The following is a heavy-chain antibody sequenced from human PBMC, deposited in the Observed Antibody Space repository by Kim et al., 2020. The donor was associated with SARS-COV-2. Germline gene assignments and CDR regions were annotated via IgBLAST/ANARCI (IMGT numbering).Heavy chain of an antibody. CDR3: ARLMVRGVIFY. J-gene: IGHJ4*02. D-gene: IGHD3-10*01. Sequence: TYYNPSLESRVTISVDTSKSQFSRRLSAVTAADTAVYYCARLMVRGVIFYWGQGTLVTVSS. V-gene: IGHV4-39*01. CDR2: T.